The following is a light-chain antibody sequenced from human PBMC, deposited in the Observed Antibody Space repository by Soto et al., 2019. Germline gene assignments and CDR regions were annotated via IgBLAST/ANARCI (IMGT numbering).Light chain of an antibody. J-gene: IGLJ3*02. CDR1: TSDVGGYNY. V-gene: IGLV2-11*01. CDR3: CSYAGSYTWV. CDR2: DVS. Sequence: QSVLTQSRSVSASPGQSVTISCTGTTSDVGGYNYVSWYQQHPGQAPKLMIYDVSKRPSGVPDRFSGSKSGNTASLTISGLQAEDEADYYCCSYAGSYTWVFGGGTKVTIL.